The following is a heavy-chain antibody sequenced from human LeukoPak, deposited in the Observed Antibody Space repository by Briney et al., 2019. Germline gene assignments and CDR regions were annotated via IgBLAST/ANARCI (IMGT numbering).Heavy chain of an antibody. V-gene: IGHV1-24*01. CDR1: GYTLTELS. D-gene: IGHD3-10*01. Sequence: PVASVKVSCKVSGYTLTELSVHWVRQAPGKGLERMGSFDPKDGETIYAQKFQGRVTITRNTSISTAYMELSSLRSEDTAVYYCAREGFSHYYMDVWGKGTTVTVSS. CDR3: AREGFSHYYMDV. CDR2: FDPKDGET. J-gene: IGHJ6*03.